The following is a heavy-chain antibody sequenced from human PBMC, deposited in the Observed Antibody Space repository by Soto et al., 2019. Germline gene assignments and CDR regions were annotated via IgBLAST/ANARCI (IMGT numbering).Heavy chain of an antibody. CDR3: AREDIQDIVVVVVAPEGLGY. Sequence: QVQLVQSGAEVKKPGASVKVSCKASGYTFTSYGITWVRQAPGQGLGWWGRISGYNGNSNYAQNLQGRVTMTTDTSTSTAYMELRSLRSDDTAVYYCAREDIQDIVVVVVAPEGLGYWGQGTLVTVSS. V-gene: IGHV1-18*01. CDR2: ISGYNGNS. CDR1: GYTFTSYG. D-gene: IGHD2-15*01. J-gene: IGHJ4*02.